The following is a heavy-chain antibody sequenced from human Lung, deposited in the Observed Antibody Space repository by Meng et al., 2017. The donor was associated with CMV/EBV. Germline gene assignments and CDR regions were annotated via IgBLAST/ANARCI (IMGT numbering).Heavy chain of an antibody. CDR2: IIPIFGIA. D-gene: IGHD2-2*02. CDR1: GGTFSSYA. CDR3: ARDRTGDCSSTSCYNYYYYYGMDV. V-gene: IGHV1-69*05. J-gene: IGHJ6*02. Sequence: SVKVSCKASGGTFSSYAISWVRQAPGQGLEWMGGIIPIFGIANYAQKFQGRVTITTDESTSTAYMEVSSLRSEDTAVYYCARDRTGDCSSTSCYNYYYYYGMDVWGQGTTVTVSS.